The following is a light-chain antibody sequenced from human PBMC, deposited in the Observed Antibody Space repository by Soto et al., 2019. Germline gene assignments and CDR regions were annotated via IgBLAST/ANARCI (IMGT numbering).Light chain of an antibody. CDR3: QQYNRYSTFGPAT. Sequence: DLQITQSPSTLSADAPSRVSTTFRSIQCISTLLAWYQQKPGKAPKLLIYSASDLESGVPSRFSGSGFGTEFTLTITSLQPDDFATYYCQQYNRYSTFGPATFGQGTKVDIK. CDR2: SAS. CDR1: QCISTL. J-gene: IGKJ1*01. V-gene: IGKV1-5*03.